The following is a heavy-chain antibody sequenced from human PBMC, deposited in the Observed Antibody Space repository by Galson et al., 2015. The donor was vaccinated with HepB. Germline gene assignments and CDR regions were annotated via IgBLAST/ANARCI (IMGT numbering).Heavy chain of an antibody. V-gene: IGHV1-69*06. J-gene: IGHJ5*02. Sequence: SVKVSCKASGGSFNTYPLNWVRQAPGQGPEWLGRIIPIFGSTNYAQKFGGRLTISADTSTATAYMELTNLNSEDTAVYYCTRAHPVLLMIAKHYFGTWGQGTLVTVSS. CDR3: TRAHPVLLMIAKHYFGT. CDR2: IIPIFGST. D-gene: IGHD2-21*01. CDR1: GGSFNTYP.